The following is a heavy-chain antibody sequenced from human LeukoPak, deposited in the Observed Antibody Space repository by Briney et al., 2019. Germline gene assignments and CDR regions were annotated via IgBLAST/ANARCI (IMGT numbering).Heavy chain of an antibody. V-gene: IGHV3-21*01. CDR3: ARAVAAAGTDFDY. D-gene: IGHD6-13*01. CDR1: GFTFSSYS. CDR2: ISSSSSYI. J-gene: IGHJ4*02. Sequence: KPGGSLRLSCAASGFTFSSYSMNWVRQAPGKGLEWVSSISSSSSYIYYADSVKGRFTISRDSAKNSLYLQMNSLRAEDTAVYYCARAVAAAGTDFDYWGQGTLVTVSS.